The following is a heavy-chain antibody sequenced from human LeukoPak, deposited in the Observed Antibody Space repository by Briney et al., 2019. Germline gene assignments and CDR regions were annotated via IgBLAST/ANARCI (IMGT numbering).Heavy chain of an antibody. CDR3: ARVDIVVGPAAIATGWFDP. J-gene: IGHJ5*02. CDR2: ISAYNGNT. V-gene: IGHV1-18*01. CDR1: GYTFTSYG. D-gene: IGHD2-2*02. Sequence: ASVKLSCKASGYTFTSYGISWLRQPPGQGLEWMGWISAYNGNTNYAQKLQGRLTMTTDTSTSTAYMELRSLRSDDTAVYYCARVDIVVGPAAIATGWFDPWGEGTLVTVSS.